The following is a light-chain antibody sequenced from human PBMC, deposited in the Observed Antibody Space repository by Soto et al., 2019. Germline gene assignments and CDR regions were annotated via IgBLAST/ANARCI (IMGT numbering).Light chain of an antibody. CDR1: TSNIGAGFD. CDR3: QSYDSSLGSSRV. J-gene: IGLJ3*02. Sequence: QSVLTQPPSVSGAPGQRVTISCTGTTSNIGAGFDVHWYQQLPGTAPKLLIFSNSNRPSGVPDRFSGSKSGTSASLAITGLQAEDEADYYCQSYDSSLGSSRVFGGGTKVTVL. V-gene: IGLV1-40*01. CDR2: SNS.